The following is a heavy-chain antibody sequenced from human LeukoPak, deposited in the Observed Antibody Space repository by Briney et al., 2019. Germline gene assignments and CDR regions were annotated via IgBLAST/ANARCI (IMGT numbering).Heavy chain of an antibody. J-gene: IGHJ4*02. V-gene: IGHV4-34*01. Sequence: SETLSLTCAVYGGSCSGYYWSWIRQPPGKGLEWIGEINHSGSTNYNPSLKSRVTISVDTSKNQFSLKLSSVTAADTAVYYCASYNDYYDSSGSKNYFDYWGQGTLVTVSS. CDR1: GGSCSGYY. CDR2: INHSGST. CDR3: ASYNDYYDSSGSKNYFDY. D-gene: IGHD3-22*01.